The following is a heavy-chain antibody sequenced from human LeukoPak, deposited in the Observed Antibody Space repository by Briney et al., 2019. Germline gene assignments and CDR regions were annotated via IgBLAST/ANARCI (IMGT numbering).Heavy chain of an antibody. CDR1: GGSISSSSYY. CDR3: AREKVDCSTGSCYSGYFDY. D-gene: IGHD2-15*01. CDR2: IYYSGST. J-gene: IGHJ4*02. Sequence: SETLSLTCTVSGGSISSSSYYWGWIRQPPGKGLEWIGSIYYSGSTNYNPSLKSRVTISIDTPKNQFSLKLSSVTAADTAVYYCAREKVDCSTGSCYSGYFDYWGQGTQVTVSS. V-gene: IGHV4-39*07.